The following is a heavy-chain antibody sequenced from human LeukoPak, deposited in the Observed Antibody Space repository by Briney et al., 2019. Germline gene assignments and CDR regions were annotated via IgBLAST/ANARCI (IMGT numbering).Heavy chain of an antibody. V-gene: IGHV3-33*01. D-gene: IGHD3/OR15-3a*01. Sequence: PGGSLRLSCAASGFTFSSYGMHWVRQAPGKGLEWVAVIWYDGSNKYYADSVKGRFTISRDNSKNTLYLQMNSLRAEDTAVYYCARSVDPLYYYYGMDVWGQGTTVTVSS. CDR1: GFTFSSYG. J-gene: IGHJ6*02. CDR3: ARSVDPLYYYYGMDV. CDR2: IWYDGSNK.